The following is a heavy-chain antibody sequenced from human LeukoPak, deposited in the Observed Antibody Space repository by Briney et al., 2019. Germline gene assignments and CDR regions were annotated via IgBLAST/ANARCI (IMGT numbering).Heavy chain of an antibody. CDR2: IYHSGST. D-gene: IGHD3-10*01. CDR3: ARGGYYGSGNDFRFDP. Sequence: SEILSLTCTVSGYSISSGYYWGWIRQPPGKGLEWIGSIYHSGSTYYNPSLKSRVTISVDTSKNQFSLKLSSVTAADTAVYYCARGGYYGSGNDFRFDPWGQGTLVTVSS. CDR1: GYSISSGYY. V-gene: IGHV4-38-2*02. J-gene: IGHJ5*02.